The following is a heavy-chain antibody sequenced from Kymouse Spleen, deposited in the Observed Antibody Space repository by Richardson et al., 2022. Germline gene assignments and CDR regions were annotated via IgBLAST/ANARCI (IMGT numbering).Heavy chain of an antibody. J-gene: IGHJ4*02. CDR1: GFTFSSYG. D-gene: IGHD6-13*01,IGHD6-6*01. CDR3: AKDHRSLFFDY. Sequence: QVQLVESGGGVVQPGRSLRLSCAASGFTFSSYGMHWVRQAPGKGLEWVAVISYDGSNKYYADSVKGRFTISRDNSKNTLYLQMNSLRAEDTAVYYCAKDHRSLFFDYWGQGTLVTVSS. CDR2: ISYDGSNK. V-gene: IGHV3-30*18.